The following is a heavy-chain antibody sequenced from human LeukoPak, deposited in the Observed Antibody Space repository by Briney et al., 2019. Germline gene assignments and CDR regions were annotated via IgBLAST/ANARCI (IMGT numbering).Heavy chain of an antibody. CDR3: ARHDDIVVVPAATVAFDY. J-gene: IGHJ4*02. Sequence: SETLSLTCTVSGGSISSSSYYWGWIRQPPGKGLEWIGSIYYSGSTYYNPSLKSRVTISVDTSKNQFSLKLSSVTAAVTAVYYCARHDDIVVVPAATVAFDYWGQGTLVTVSS. D-gene: IGHD2-2*01. V-gene: IGHV4-39*01. CDR2: IYYSGST. CDR1: GGSISSSSYY.